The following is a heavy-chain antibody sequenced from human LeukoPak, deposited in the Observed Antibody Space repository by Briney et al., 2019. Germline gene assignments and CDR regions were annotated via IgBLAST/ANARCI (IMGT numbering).Heavy chain of an antibody. CDR3: ARDAPQVPAAGVLAS. J-gene: IGHJ5*02. CDR2: MHSRGDT. D-gene: IGHD6-13*01. V-gene: IGHV3-53*01. CDR1: GFTVSDNY. Sequence: TGGSLRLSCAASGFTVSDNYMSWVRQAPGKGLEWVSVMHSRGDTYYANSVKGRFTFSRDISKNTLYLQMNGLRTEDTAMYYCARDAPQVPAAGVLASWGQGTLVIVSS.